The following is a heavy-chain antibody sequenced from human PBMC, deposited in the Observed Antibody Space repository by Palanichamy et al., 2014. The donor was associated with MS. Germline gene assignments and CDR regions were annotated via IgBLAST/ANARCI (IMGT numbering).Heavy chain of an antibody. V-gene: IGHV4-59*01. CDR3: ARAGADAFDI. J-gene: IGHJ3*02. CDR1: VAPSVLTT. CDR2: LLHWNH. Sequence: VQLQESGPGLVKPSETLSLTCTVSVAPSVLTTGAGSGSPQEGTGVDWVYLLHWNHQLQPSLKSRLTISVDTSKNQFSLKLSSMTAADTAVYYCARAGADAFDIWGQGTMVTVSS.